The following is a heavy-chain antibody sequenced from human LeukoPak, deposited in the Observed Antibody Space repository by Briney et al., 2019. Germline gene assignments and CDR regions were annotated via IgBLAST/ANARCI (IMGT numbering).Heavy chain of an antibody. V-gene: IGHV3-48*01. CDR3: AGGYPNQH. Sequence: GGSLRLSCAASGFTFSSYDMHWVRQAPGKGLEWISYISSTSSSIHYADSVKGRFTISRDNAKNSLYLQMNSLRADDTAVYYCAGGYPNQHWGQGTLVTVSS. CDR2: ISSTSSSI. D-gene: IGHD3-16*01. CDR1: GFTFSSYD. J-gene: IGHJ4*02.